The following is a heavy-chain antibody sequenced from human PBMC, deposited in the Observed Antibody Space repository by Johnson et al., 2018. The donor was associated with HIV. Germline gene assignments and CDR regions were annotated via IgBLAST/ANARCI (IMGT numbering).Heavy chain of an antibody. Sequence: VQLMESGGGVVQPGGSLRLSCTASRFTFSSYGMHWVRQAPGKGLEWMAFVRYDGSNKYYADSVKGRFTISRDSSKNTLYLQLNSLRPEDTAVYYCAKDKTLYGSGTFDAFDIWGQGTMVTVSS. J-gene: IGHJ3*02. CDR3: AKDKTLYGSGTFDAFDI. CDR2: VRYDGSNK. V-gene: IGHV3-30*02. D-gene: IGHD3-10*01. CDR1: RFTFSSYG.